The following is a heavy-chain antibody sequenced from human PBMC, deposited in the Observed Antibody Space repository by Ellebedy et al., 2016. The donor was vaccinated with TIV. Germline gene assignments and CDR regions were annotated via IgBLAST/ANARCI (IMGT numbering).Heavy chain of an antibody. J-gene: IGHJ4*02. CDR1: GCTSRNYW. V-gene: IGHV3-30-3*01. CDR2: ISYDGSNK. D-gene: IGHD1/OR15-1a*01. Sequence: GESLKISCAASGCTSRNYWMHWVRQAPGKGLEWVAVISYDGSNKYYADSVKGRFTISRDNSKNTLYLQMNSLRAEDTAVYYCARGTNKQQSDYWGQGTLVTVSS. CDR3: ARGTNKQQSDY.